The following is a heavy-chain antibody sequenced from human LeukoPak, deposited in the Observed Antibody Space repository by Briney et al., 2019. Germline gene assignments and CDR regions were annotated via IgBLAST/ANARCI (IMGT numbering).Heavy chain of an antibody. J-gene: IGHJ4*02. CDR2: IYYSGST. V-gene: IGHV4-31*01. D-gene: IGHD3-10*01. CDR1: GGSISSGGYY. Sequence: SETLSLTCTVSGGSISSGGYYWSWIRQHPGKGLEWIGYIYYSGSTYYNPSLKSQVTISVDTSKNQFSLKLSSVTAADTAVYYCARKLGSQIDYWGQGTLVTVSS. CDR3: ARKLGSQIDY.